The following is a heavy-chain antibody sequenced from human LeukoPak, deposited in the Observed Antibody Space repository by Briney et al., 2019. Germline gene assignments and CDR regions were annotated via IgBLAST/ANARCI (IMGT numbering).Heavy chain of an antibody. J-gene: IGHJ4*02. Sequence: PGGSLRLSCAASGFTFSDYYVSWIRQAPGKGLEWVSYISSSGSTIYYADSVKGRFTISRDNAKNSLYLQMNSLRAEDTAVYYCARDSYDSSGYPYYFDYWGQGTLVTVSS. CDR2: ISSSGSTI. V-gene: IGHV3-11*01. CDR1: GFTFSDYY. D-gene: IGHD3-22*01. CDR3: ARDSYDSSGYPYYFDY.